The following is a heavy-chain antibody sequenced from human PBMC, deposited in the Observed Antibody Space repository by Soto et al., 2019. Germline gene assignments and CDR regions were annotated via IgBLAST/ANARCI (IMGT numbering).Heavy chain of an antibody. J-gene: IGHJ4*02. CDR1: GVTLSMYA. CDR2: ISDSGDRT. V-gene: IGHV3-23*01. CDR3: AKEVEGDWFYFDF. D-gene: IGHD3-9*01. Sequence: EVQLLESGGGLVQPGGSLTLSCAASGVTLSMYAVTWVRQAPGKGLEWVSSISDSGDRTYYTDSVKGRFTVSRDTSKNTVYLQMRSRRGEDTAVYYCAKEVEGDWFYFDFGGQGTLVTVSS.